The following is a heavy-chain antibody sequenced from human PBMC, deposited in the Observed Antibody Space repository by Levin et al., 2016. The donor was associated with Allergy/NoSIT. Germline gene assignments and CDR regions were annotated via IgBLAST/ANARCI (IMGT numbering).Heavy chain of an antibody. Sequence: WIRQPPGKGLEWIGRIYTSGSTNYNPSLKSRVTMSVDTSKNQFSLKLSSVTAADTAVYYCAKDIVATVSDYYYGMDVWGQGTTVTVSS. CDR3: AKDIVATVSDYYYGMDV. CDR2: IYTSGST. J-gene: IGHJ6*02. D-gene: IGHD5-12*01. V-gene: IGHV4-4*07.